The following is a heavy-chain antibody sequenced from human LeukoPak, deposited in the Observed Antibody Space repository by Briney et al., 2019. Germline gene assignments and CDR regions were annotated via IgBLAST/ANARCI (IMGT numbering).Heavy chain of an antibody. J-gene: IGHJ5*02. CDR1: GGTFSSYA. CDR3: ARGVVPAADNWFDP. CDR2: INPSGGST. V-gene: IGHV1-46*01. Sequence: ASVKVSCKASGGTFSSYAISWVRQAPGQGLEWMGIINPSGGSTSYAQKFQGRVTMTRDMSTSTVYMELSSLRSEDTAVYYCARGVVPAADNWFDPWGQGTLVTVSS. D-gene: IGHD2-2*01.